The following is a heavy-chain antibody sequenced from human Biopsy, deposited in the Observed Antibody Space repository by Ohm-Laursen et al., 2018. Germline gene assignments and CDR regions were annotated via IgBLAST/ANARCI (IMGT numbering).Heavy chain of an antibody. J-gene: IGHJ4*02. CDR2: VKRTSNGGTT. V-gene: IGHV3-15*05. CDR1: FFTFSAGL. Sequence: LGHCRSHSFFTFSAGLLYSLRQTPGRRLACVDRVKRTSNGGTTEYPAPVEGRFSITRDDSRNTVYLHMDSLITDDTAMYFCTAGVPGLARSSDYWGQGTLVTVSS. CDR3: TAGVPGLARSSDY. D-gene: IGHD3-3*01.